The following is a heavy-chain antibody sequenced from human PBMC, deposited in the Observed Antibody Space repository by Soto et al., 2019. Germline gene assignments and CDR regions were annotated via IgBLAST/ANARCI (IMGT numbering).Heavy chain of an antibody. Sequence: QVQLQESGPGLLKPSETLSLTCTVSGASMSNYYWSWIRQPAGKGLEWIGRIFGSGETYYNPSLKSRFILSVDLSKSQFSLELTSVTAADTAVYFCVREGDYSDNNGYPLFDYWGQGTLVTVSP. D-gene: IGHD3-22*01. J-gene: IGHJ4*02. CDR3: VREGDYSDNNGYPLFDY. V-gene: IGHV4-4*07. CDR1: GASMSNYY. CDR2: IFGSGET.